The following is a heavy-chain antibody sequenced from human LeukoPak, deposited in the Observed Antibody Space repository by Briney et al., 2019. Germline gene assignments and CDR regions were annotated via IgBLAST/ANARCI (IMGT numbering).Heavy chain of an antibody. J-gene: IGHJ4*02. CDR2: IKQDGSDR. V-gene: IGHV3-7*03. CDR3: VRXLAVAXTCFXX. Sequence: GGSLRLSCAASGFTFRNYWMSWVRQAPGTGLEWVANIKQDGSDRNYVASVRGRFTISRDNAESSLYLQMNTLRAEDTAVYYCVRXLAVAXTCFXXWXQGTLVTVSS. D-gene: IGHD6-19*01. CDR1: GFTFRNYW.